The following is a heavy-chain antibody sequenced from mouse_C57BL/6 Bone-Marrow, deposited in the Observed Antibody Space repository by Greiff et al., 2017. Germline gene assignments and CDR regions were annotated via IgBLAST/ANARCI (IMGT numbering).Heavy chain of an antibody. D-gene: IGHD2-4*01. Sequence: QVQLQQPGAELVKPGASVKLSCKASGYTFTSYWMQWVKQRPGQVLEWIGEIDPSDSYTNYNQKFKGKATLTVDTSSSTAYMQLSSLTSEDSAVYYCARGDYLFDYWGQGTTLTVSS. J-gene: IGHJ2*01. V-gene: IGHV1-50*01. CDR3: ARGDYLFDY. CDR2: IDPSDSYT. CDR1: GYTFTSYW.